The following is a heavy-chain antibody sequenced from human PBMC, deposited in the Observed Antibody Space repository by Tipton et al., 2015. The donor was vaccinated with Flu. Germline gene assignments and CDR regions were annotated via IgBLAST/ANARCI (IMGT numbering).Heavy chain of an antibody. V-gene: IGHV4-39*07. D-gene: IGHD3-22*01. CDR1: GGSISSSSYY. Sequence: TLSLTCTVSGGSISSSSYYWGWIRQPPGKGLEWIGSIYYSGSTYYNPSLKSRVTISVDTSKNQFSLKLSSVTAADTAVYYCARWDYYDTSGYGDWYFDLRGRGTLVTVSS. CDR2: IYYSGST. CDR3: ARWDYYDTSGYGDWYFDL. J-gene: IGHJ2*01.